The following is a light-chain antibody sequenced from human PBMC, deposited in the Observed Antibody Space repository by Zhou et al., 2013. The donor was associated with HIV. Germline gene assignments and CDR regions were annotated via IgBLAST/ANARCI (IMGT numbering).Light chain of an antibody. CDR3: QQYDTWPS. Sequence: IVLTQSPATLSVSPGERVTLSCRASQSVFSNLAWYQQKIGQAPSLLIYDTSIRATGVPARFSGSGSGREFTLTISGLQSEDFALYFCQQYDTWPSFGQGTKLQIK. V-gene: IGKV3-15*01. J-gene: IGKJ2*01. CDR1: QSVFSN. CDR2: DTS.